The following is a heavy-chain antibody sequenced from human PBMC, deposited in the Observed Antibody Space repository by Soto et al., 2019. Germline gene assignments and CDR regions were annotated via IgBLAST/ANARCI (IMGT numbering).Heavy chain of an antibody. CDR1: GFTFNTNS. CDR3: AADIRYDISGYHSEGGDY. CDR2: ISSGSNSK. Sequence: EVQLVESGGGLAQPGGSLRLSCAASGFTFNTNSMNWVRQAPGKGLEWVSYISSGSNSKYYADSVKGRFTISRDNAKNSLYLQMNNLRDEDTAIYYCAADIRYDISGYHSEGGDYWGQGTRVTVPS. V-gene: IGHV3-48*02. J-gene: IGHJ4*02. D-gene: IGHD3-22*01.